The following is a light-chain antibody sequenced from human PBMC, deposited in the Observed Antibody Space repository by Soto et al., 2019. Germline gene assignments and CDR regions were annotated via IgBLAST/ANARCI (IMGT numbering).Light chain of an antibody. CDR3: QQRSNWPPT. Sequence: DMVITPSPATLSLSPRERATLSCRASQSVSSYLAWYQQKPGKAPRLLIYDASNRATGIPARFSGSGSGTDFTLTISSLEPEDFAVYYCQQRSNWPPTFGPGTKVDIK. CDR2: DAS. CDR1: QSVSSY. J-gene: IGKJ3*01. V-gene: IGKV3-11*01.